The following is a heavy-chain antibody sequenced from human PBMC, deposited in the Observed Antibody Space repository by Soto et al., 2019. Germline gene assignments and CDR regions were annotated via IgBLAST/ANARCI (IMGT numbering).Heavy chain of an antibody. CDR1: GASVSSETHF. CDR3: AREDMSGTYYFDY. D-gene: IGHD1-26*01. J-gene: IGHJ4*02. CDR2: VYYSGTT. V-gene: IGHV4-61*01. Sequence: SETLSLTCAVSGASVSSETHFWSWIRQPPGKGLEWIGYVYYSGTTNSNPALKSRVTVSAERSKNQFSLRLGSVTAADTAVYYCAREDMSGTYYFDYWGPGTQVTVPQ.